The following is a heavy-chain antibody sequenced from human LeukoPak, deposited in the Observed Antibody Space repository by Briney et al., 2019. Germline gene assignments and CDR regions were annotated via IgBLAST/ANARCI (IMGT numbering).Heavy chain of an antibody. V-gene: IGHV4-39*01. D-gene: IGHD3-10*01. CDR1: GDSISSSYY. CDR3: ARRGSHGPIDY. CDR2: IYYSGST. J-gene: IGHJ4*02. Sequence: SEALSLTCTVSGDSISSSYYWGWIRQPPGKGLEWIGSIYYSGSTYYNPSLKSRVTISVDTSKNQFSLKLSSVTAADTAVYYCARRGSHGPIDYWGQGTLVTVSS.